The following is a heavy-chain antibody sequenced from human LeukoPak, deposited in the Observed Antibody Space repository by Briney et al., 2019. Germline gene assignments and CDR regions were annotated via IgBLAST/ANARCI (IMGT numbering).Heavy chain of an antibody. Sequence: SETLSLTCTVSGGSISSFYWSWIRQPVGKGLEWIGRIYTSGSTNYNPSLKSRVTMSVDTSKNQFSLKLSSVTAADTAVYYCARGLLSSFAFDYWGQGTLVTVSS. CDR1: GGSISSFY. D-gene: IGHD1-26*01. J-gene: IGHJ4*02. V-gene: IGHV4-4*07. CDR3: ARGLLSSFAFDY. CDR2: IYTSGST.